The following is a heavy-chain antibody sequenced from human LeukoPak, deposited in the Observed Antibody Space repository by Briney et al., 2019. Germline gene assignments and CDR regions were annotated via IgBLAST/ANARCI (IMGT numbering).Heavy chain of an antibody. Sequence: ASAKVSCKASGYTFINYGISWVRQAPGQGLEWMGWISAYNGKTDYAQKFQGRVTVTTDTSTSTVYMELKSLRFDDTAVYYCARDRSSSDYWGQGTLITVSS. D-gene: IGHD6-13*01. CDR3: ARDRSSSDY. CDR1: GYTFINYG. CDR2: ISAYNGKT. V-gene: IGHV1-18*01. J-gene: IGHJ4*02.